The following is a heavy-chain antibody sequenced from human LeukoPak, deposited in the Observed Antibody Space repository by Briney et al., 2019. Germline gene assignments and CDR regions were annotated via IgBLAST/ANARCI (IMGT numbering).Heavy chain of an antibody. CDR1: GFTFSSYG. V-gene: IGHV3-30*18. D-gene: IGHD4-17*01. CDR3: AKLITVTDAFDI. CDR2: ISYDGSNK. J-gene: IGHJ3*02. Sequence: GGSLRLSCAASGFTFSSYGMHWVRQAPGKGLEWVAVISYDGSNKYYADSVKGRFTISRDNSKNTLYLQMNSLRAEDTAVYYCAKLITVTDAFDIWGQGTMVTVSS.